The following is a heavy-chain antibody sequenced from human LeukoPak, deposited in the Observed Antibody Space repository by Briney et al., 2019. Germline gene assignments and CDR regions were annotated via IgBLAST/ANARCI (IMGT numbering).Heavy chain of an antibody. J-gene: IGHJ3*02. Sequence: SETLSLTCTVSGYSISSGYYWGWIRQPPGKGLEWTGSFYHSGSTYYNPSLKSRVTISVDTSKNQFSLKLSSVTAADTAVYYCARNVSSKDAFDIWGQGTMVTVSS. CDR3: ARNVSSKDAFDI. V-gene: IGHV4-38-2*02. CDR2: FYHSGST. D-gene: IGHD3-16*02. CDR1: GYSISSGYY.